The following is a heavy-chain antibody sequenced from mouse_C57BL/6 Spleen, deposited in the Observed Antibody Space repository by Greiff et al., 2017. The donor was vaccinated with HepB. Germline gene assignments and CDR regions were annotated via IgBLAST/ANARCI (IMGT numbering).Heavy chain of an antibody. CDR3: ARAVVAHYYAMDY. D-gene: IGHD1-1*01. CDR2: INPSNGGT. CDR1: GYTFTSYW. J-gene: IGHJ4*01. V-gene: IGHV1-53*01. Sequence: VKLQQPGTELVKPGASVKLSCKASGYTFTSYWMHWVKQRPGQGLEWIGNINPSNGGTNYNEKFKSKATLTVDKSSSTAYMQLSSLTSEDSAVHYCARAVVAHYYAMDYWGQGTSVTVSS.